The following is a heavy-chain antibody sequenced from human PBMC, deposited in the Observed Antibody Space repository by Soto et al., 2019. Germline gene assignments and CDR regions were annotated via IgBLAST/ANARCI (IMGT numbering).Heavy chain of an antibody. CDR3: AREGDYTNWFDP. J-gene: IGHJ5*02. Sequence: QVQLVESGGGVVQPGRSLRLSCAASGFTFSSYGMHWVRQAPGKGLEWVAVIWYDGSNKYYADSVKGRFTISRDNSKNTLDLQMNSLRAEDTAVYYCAREGDYTNWFDPWGQGTLVTVSS. D-gene: IGHD4-17*01. CDR2: IWYDGSNK. V-gene: IGHV3-33*01. CDR1: GFTFSSYG.